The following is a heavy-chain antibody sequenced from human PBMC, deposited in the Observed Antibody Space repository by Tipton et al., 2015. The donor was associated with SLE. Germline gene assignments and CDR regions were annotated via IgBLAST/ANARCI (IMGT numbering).Heavy chain of an antibody. CDR2: IYYSGST. Sequence: TLSLTCTVSGGSISSYYWSWIRQPPGKGLEWIGYIYYSGSTNYNPSLKSRVTISVDTPKNQFSLKLSSVTAADTAVYYCARVVTIFGVVTPAAFDIWGQGTMVTVSS. CDR1: GGSISSYY. CDR3: ARVVTIFGVVTPAAFDI. J-gene: IGHJ3*02. D-gene: IGHD3-3*01. V-gene: IGHV4-59*01.